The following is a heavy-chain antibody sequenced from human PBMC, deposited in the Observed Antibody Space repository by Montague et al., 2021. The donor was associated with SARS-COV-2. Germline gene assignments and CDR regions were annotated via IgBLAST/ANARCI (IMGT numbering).Heavy chain of an antibody. CDR1: GFTFSSYA. CDR2: ISYDGDNK. Sequence: SLRLSCAASGFTFSSYAMHWVRQAPGKGLEWVAVISYDGDNKHYADSVKGRVTISRDNSKNTLYLQMNSLRADDTAVYYRARVRVGATDYNYYYGLDVWGQGTTATVSS. V-gene: IGHV3-30-3*01. CDR3: ARVRVGATDYNYYYGLDV. J-gene: IGHJ6*02. D-gene: IGHD1-26*01.